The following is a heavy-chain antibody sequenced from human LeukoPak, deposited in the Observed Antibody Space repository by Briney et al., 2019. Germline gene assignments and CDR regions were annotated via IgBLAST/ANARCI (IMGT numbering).Heavy chain of an antibody. CDR3: ARERSGLIADRPGGHDY. Sequence: SETLSLTCAVSGGSISSSNWWSWVRQPPGKGLEWIGEIYHSGSTNYNPSLKSRVTISVDKSKNQFSLKLSSVTAADTAVYYCARERSGLIADRPGGHDYWGQGTLVTVSS. CDR2: IYHSGST. J-gene: IGHJ4*02. CDR1: GGSISSSNW. D-gene: IGHD6-6*01. V-gene: IGHV4-4*02.